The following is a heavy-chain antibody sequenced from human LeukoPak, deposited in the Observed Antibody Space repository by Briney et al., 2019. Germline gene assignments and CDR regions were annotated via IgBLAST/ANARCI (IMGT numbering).Heavy chain of an antibody. V-gene: IGHV4-59*01. CDR3: AREGGVAVAGFDY. CDR1: GGSMSPYH. CDR2: IYYSGST. D-gene: IGHD6-19*01. J-gene: IGHJ4*02. Sequence: SETLSLTCTVSGGSMSPYHWGWIRQPPGKGLEWTGYIYYSGSTNYNPSLKSRVTISADTSKNQFSLKLSSVSAADTAVYYCAREGGVAVAGFDYWGQGTLVTVSS.